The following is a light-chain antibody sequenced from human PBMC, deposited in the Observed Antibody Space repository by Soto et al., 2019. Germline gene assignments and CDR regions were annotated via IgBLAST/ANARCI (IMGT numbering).Light chain of an antibody. CDR3: SSYTSSRYV. Sequence: QSVLTQPASVSGSPGQSITISCTGTSSDVGGYDYVSWYQQHPDKAPELMIYDVNNRPSGVSNRFSGSKSGNTASLTISGLQAEDEADYYCSSYTSSRYVFGTGTTVTVL. CDR1: SSDVGGYDY. CDR2: DVN. J-gene: IGLJ1*01. V-gene: IGLV2-14*01.